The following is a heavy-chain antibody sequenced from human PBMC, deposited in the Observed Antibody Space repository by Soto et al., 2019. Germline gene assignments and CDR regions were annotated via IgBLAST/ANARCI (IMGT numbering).Heavy chain of an antibody. CDR2: IYHSGST. V-gene: IGHV4-30-2*01. CDR1: GGSISSGGYS. J-gene: IGHJ3*02. Sequence: SETLSLTCAVSGGSISSGGYSWSWIRQPPGKGLEWIGYIYHSGSTYYNPSLKSRVTISVDRSKNRFSLKLSSVTAADTAVYFCALPGLSLHDVLDIWGQGTLVTVSS. CDR3: ALPGLSLHDVLDI.